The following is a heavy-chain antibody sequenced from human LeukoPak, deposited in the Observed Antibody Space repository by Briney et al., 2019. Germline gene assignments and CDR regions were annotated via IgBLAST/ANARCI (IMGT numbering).Heavy chain of an antibody. J-gene: IGHJ6*02. D-gene: IGHD3-3*01. V-gene: IGHV4-59*08. CDR1: GGSISSYY. CDR2: IYYSGST. CDR3: AGQESNYDFWSGYPRAWDYYYYGMDV. Sequence: PSQTLSLTCTVSGGSISSYYWSWIRQPPGKGLEWIGYIYYSGSTNYNPSLKSRVTISVDTSKNQFSLKLSSVTAADTAVYYCAGQESNYDFWSGYPRAWDYYYYGMDVWGQGTTVTVSS.